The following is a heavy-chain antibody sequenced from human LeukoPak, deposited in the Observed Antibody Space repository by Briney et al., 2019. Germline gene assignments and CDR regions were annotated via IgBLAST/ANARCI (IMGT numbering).Heavy chain of an antibody. Sequence: GASVKVTCKASGYTFTFCSLDWLQQAPGQGLERMRWITLYNGNTNYEKKFQGRVTFTRDMSLRTAYIELSSLRSEHSGVYFWAIYGDTAMGRGYWGQGTLATASS. D-gene: IGHD5-18*01. CDR1: GYTFTFCS. V-gene: IGHV1-68*01. J-gene: IGHJ4*02. CDR3: AIYGDTAMGRGY. CDR2: ITLYNGNT.